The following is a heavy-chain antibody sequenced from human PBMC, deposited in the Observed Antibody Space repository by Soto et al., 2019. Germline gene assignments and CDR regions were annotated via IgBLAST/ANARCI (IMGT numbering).Heavy chain of an antibody. D-gene: IGHD1-20*01. J-gene: IGHJ4*02. Sequence: QVQLVQSGAEVKKPGSSVKVSCKASGGTFSSYTISWVRQAPGQGLEWMGRIIPILGIANYAQKFQGRVTITADKSTSTAYMELSSLRSEDTAVYYCARETGDNWNDVGYFDYWGQGTLVTVSS. V-gene: IGHV1-69*08. CDR1: GGTFSSYT. CDR3: ARETGDNWNDVGYFDY. CDR2: IIPILGIA.